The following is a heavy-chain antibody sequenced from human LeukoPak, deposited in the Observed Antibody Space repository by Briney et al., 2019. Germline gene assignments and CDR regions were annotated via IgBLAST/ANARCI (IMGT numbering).Heavy chain of an antibody. CDR3: AAGSVSSRDAFDI. J-gene: IGHJ3*02. CDR1: GFTFTSSA. V-gene: IGHV1-58*02. CDR2: IVVGSGNT. D-gene: IGHD6-13*01. Sequence: SVKVSCKASGFTFTSSAMQWVRQARGQRLEWIGWIVVGSGNTNYAQKFQERVTITRDMSTSTAYMELSSLRSEDTAVYYCAAGSVSSRDAFDIWGQGTMVTVSS.